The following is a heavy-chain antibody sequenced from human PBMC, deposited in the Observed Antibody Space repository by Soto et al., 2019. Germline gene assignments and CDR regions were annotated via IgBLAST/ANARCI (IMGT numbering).Heavy chain of an antibody. J-gene: IGHJ4*02. CDR2: IYYSGST. CDR1: GGSVRSSTYY. Sequence: QLRLQESGPGLVKSSETLSLTCSVSGGSVRSSTYYWGWIRQSPGKGLEWIGSIYYSGSTHNNPSLNSRAPMSVDTYTNHFSLKLMSVTAADTAIYYCTRHEGGAAADRPLDYWGQGTLVTVSS. V-gene: IGHV4-39*01. D-gene: IGHD6-13*01. CDR3: TRHEGGAAADRPLDY.